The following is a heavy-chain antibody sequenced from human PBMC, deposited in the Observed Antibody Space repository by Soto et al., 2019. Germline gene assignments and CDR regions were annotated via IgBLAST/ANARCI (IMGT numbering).Heavy chain of an antibody. Sequence: SETLSLTCTVSGGSISSSSYYWGWIRQPPGKGLEWIGSIYYSGSTYYNPSLKSRATISVDTSKNQFSLKLSSVTAADTAVYYCARHSPAISISDHWGQGTLVTVSS. V-gene: IGHV4-39*01. CDR2: IYYSGST. D-gene: IGHD3-3*01. CDR3: ARHSPAISISDH. J-gene: IGHJ4*02. CDR1: GGSISSSSYY.